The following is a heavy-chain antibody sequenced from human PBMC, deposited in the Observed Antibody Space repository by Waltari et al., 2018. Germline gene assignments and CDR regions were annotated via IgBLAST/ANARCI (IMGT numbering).Heavy chain of an antibody. J-gene: IGHJ5*02. V-gene: IGHV4-39*07. Sequence: QLQLQESGPRLVKPAETLSLTCTVSGDSVSRGPYFWAWIRQPPGKGLEWLGSMFYSGTTYHIAYPKSRLIISVDTSKNQVSLQLKSVTPADTVVYFCERDRSGTINSFDPWGRGTLVTVSS. CDR3: ERDRSGTINSFDP. CDR1: GDSVSRGPYF. CDR2: MFYSGTT. D-gene: IGHD1-26*01.